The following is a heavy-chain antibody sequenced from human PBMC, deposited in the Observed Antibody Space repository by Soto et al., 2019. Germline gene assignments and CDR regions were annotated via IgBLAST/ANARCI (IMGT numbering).Heavy chain of an antibody. V-gene: IGHV3-23*01. Sequence: EVQLLESGGGLVQPGESLRLSCAASGFTFSSYAMSWVRQAPGKGLEWVSGISGSGGSTYYADSVKGRFTTSRDNSKNTLYLQMNSLRAEDTAVDYCAKDRSFWTRYGMDVWGQGTTVTVSS. CDR3: AKDRSFWTRYGMDV. J-gene: IGHJ6*02. D-gene: IGHD3-3*01. CDR1: GFTFSSYA. CDR2: ISGSGGST.